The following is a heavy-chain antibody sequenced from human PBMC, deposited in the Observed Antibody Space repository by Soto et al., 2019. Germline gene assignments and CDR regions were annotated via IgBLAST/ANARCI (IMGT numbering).Heavy chain of an antibody. Sequence: SETLSLTCAVYGGSFGGYYWSWIRQPPGKGLEWIGEINHSGSTNYNPSLKSRVTISVDTSKNQFSLKLSSVTAADTAVYYCARWAGSGSYYYYYYGMDVWGQGTTVTVSS. CDR1: GGSFGGYY. J-gene: IGHJ6*02. CDR2: INHSGST. D-gene: IGHD3-10*01. CDR3: ARWAGSGSYYYYYYGMDV. V-gene: IGHV4-34*01.